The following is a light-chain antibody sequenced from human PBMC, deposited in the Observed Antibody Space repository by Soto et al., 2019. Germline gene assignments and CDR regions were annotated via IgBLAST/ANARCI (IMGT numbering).Light chain of an antibody. J-gene: IGLJ1*01. CDR1: SSDIGAYDY. V-gene: IGLV2-14*01. CDR2: EVN. Sequence: QSALTQPASLSGSPGQSIPISCTGTSSDIGAYDYVSWFQQHPGKAPKLMISEVNNRPSGVSNRFSGSKSGNTAYLTISGLQVEDEADYYCSSYAGFNRYLFGTGTKLTVL. CDR3: SSYAGFNRYL.